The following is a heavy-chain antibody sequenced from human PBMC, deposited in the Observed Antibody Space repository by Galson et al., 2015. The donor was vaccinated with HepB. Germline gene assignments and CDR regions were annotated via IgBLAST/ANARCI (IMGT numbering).Heavy chain of an antibody. D-gene: IGHD6-19*01. Sequence: SVKVSCKASGGTFSSYAISWVRQAPGQGLEWIGGIIPIFGTANYAQKFQGRVTITADESTSTAYMELSSLRSEDTAVYYCATRHSSGWYGSYGYWYFDLWGRGTLVTVSS. CDR1: GGTFSSYA. CDR3: ATRHSSGWYGSYGYWYFDL. J-gene: IGHJ2*01. V-gene: IGHV1-69*13. CDR2: IIPIFGTA.